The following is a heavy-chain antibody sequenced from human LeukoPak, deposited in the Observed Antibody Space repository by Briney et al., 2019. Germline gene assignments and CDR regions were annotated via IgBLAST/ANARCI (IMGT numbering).Heavy chain of an antibody. V-gene: IGHV5-51*01. CDR1: GYSFTSYW. CDR3: ARRVVGGYYDSSGYYDLYYFDY. D-gene: IGHD3-22*01. CDR2: IYPGDSDT. Sequence: GESLKISCKGSGYSFTSYWIGWVRQMPGKGLEWMGIIYPGDSDTRYSPSFQGQVTISADKSISTAYLQWSSLKASDTAMYYCARRVVGGYYDSSGYYDLYYFDYWGQGTLVTVSS. J-gene: IGHJ4*02.